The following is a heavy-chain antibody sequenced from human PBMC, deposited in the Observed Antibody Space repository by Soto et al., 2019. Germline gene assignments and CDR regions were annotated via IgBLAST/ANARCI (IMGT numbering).Heavy chain of an antibody. J-gene: IGHJ4*02. CDR3: ASGFEQHSSSAYDY. CDR2: INSDGSTT. Sequence: EVQLVESGGGLVQPGGSLRLSCAASGFTFRSNWMHWGRQAPGKGMVWVSRINSDGSTTTYADSVKGRFTISRDNAKNTVYLQMNSVRAEDKAMYYCASGFEQHSSSAYDYWGQGTQVAVSS. D-gene: IGHD6-13*01. CDR1: GFTFRSNW. V-gene: IGHV3-74*01.